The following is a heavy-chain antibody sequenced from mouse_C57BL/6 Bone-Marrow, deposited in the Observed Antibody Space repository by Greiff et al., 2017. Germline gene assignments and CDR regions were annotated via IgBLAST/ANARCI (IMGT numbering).Heavy chain of an antibody. CDR2: ISDGGSYT. J-gene: IGHJ4*01. D-gene: IGHD2-5*01. CDR1: GFTFSSYA. Sequence: EVHLVESGGGLVKPGGSLKLSCAASGFTFSSYAMSWVRQTPEKRLEWVATISDGGSYTYYPDNVKGRFTISRDNAKNNLYLQMSHLKSEDTAMYYCARVYSNVHYYAMDYWGQGTSVTVSS. CDR3: ARVYSNVHYYAMDY. V-gene: IGHV5-4*01.